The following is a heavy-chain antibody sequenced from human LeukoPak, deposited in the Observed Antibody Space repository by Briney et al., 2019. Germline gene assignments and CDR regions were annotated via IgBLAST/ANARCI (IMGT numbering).Heavy chain of an antibody. V-gene: IGHV4-31*11. J-gene: IGHJ4*02. D-gene: IGHD3-22*01. CDR3: ARVSYDSSGYGVFAY. Sequence: PSETLSLTCAVYGGSFSGYYWSWIRQHPGKGLEWIGYIYYSGSTYYNPSLKSRLTISLDTSKNQFSLKLSSVTAADTAVYYCARVSYDSSGYGVFAYWGQGTLVTVSS. CDR1: GGSFSGYY. CDR2: IYYSGST.